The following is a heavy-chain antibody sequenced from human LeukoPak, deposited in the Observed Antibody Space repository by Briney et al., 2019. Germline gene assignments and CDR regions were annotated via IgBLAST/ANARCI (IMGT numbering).Heavy chain of an antibody. CDR2: IKQDGSEK. Sequence: GGSLRLSCAASGFTFSSYSMNWVRQAPGKGLEWVANIKQDGSEKYYVDSVKGRFTISRDNAKNSLYLQMNSLRAEDTAVYYCARRGIAVAGRWFDYWGQGTLVTVSS. CDR3: ARRGIAVAGRWFDY. V-gene: IGHV3-7*01. CDR1: GFTFSSYS. J-gene: IGHJ4*02. D-gene: IGHD6-19*01.